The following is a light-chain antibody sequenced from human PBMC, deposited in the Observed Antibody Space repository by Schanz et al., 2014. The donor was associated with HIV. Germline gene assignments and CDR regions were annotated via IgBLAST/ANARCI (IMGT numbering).Light chain of an antibody. J-gene: IGLJ2*01. CDR2: ENN. V-gene: IGLV6-57*04. CDR3: QSYDISTPGI. CDR1: SGSIASDY. Sequence: NFMLTQPHSVSESPGKTVTISCTRSSGSIASDYVQWYQHRPGSAPTTLIYENNQRHSGVPDRFSGSIDSSSNSASLTISGLETEDEADYYCQSYDISTPGIFGGGTKLTV.